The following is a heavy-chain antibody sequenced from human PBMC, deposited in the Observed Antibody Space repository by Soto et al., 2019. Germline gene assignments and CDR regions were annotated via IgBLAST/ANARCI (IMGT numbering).Heavy chain of an antibody. CDR1: GGSIISGDFS. D-gene: IGHD4-17*01. J-gene: IGHJ4*02. CDR3: ARRYGDYFDF. CDR2: IYHSGTT. Sequence: SETLSLTCTVSGGSIISGDFSWSWIRQPPGKGLEWIGYIYHSGTTNYNPSLKSRVTISVDRSNNQFTLNLRSVTAADTAVYHCARRYGDYFDFWGQGTLVTVSS. V-gene: IGHV4-30-2*01.